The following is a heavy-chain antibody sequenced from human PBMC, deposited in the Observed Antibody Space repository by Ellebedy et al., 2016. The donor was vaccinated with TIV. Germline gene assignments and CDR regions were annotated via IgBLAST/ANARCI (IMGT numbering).Heavy chain of an antibody. V-gene: IGHV1-69*05. D-gene: IGHD6-6*01. CDR2: IIPIFGTA. J-gene: IGHJ4*02. CDR1: GGTFSSYA. Sequence: SVKVSCXASGGTFSSYAISWVRQAPGQGLEWMGGIIPIFGTANYAQKFQGRVTMTRDTSTSTVYMELSSLRSEDTAVYYCTRDSSPPLDYWGQGTLVTVSS. CDR3: TRDSSPPLDY.